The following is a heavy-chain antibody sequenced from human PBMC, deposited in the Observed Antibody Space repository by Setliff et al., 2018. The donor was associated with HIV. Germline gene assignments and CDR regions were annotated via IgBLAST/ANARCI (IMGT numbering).Heavy chain of an antibody. CDR1: GVTVGSNY. Sequence: GGSLRLSCAASGVTVGSNYMSWVRQAPGKGLEWVSVIYSGDSTYYADSVKGRFTISRDNSKNTLSLQMNSLRAEDTAVYYCARGEIPYYFDFWGQGSLVTVSS. J-gene: IGHJ4*02. CDR2: IYSGDST. V-gene: IGHV3-53*01. D-gene: IGHD2-21*01. CDR3: ARGEIPYYFDF.